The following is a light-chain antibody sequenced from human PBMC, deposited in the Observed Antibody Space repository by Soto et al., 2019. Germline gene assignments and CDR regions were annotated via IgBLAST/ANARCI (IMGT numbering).Light chain of an antibody. V-gene: IGLV4-60*02. CDR1: SGHSSYI. Sequence: QLVLTQSSSASASLGSSVKLTCTLSSGHSSYIIAWHQQQPGKAPRYLMKLEGSGSYNKGSGVPDRFSGSSSGADRYLTISILQFEDEAEYYCETWDSNTRVFGGGTKLTVL. CDR2: LEGSGSY. J-gene: IGLJ3*02. CDR3: ETWDSNTRV.